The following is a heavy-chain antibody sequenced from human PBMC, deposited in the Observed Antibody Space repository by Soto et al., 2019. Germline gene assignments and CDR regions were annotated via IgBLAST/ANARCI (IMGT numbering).Heavy chain of an antibody. CDR1: GGSISSRGYY. CDR3: ATSNWFDP. J-gene: IGHJ5*02. CDR2: IYYSGST. V-gene: IGHV4-39*01. Sequence: QQQLQESGPGLVKPSETLSLTCTVSGGSISSRGYYWGWIRQPPGKGLEWIGTIYYSGSTYYTPSLKSRVTISVDTSNKQFSLKLSSVTAADTAVYYCATSNWFDPWGQGTLVTVSS.